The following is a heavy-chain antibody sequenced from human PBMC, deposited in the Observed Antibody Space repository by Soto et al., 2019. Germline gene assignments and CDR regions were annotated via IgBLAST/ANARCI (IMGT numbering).Heavy chain of an antibody. J-gene: IGHJ4*02. V-gene: IGHV3-23*01. Sequence: GSLLSCAASGFSFSDYAMSWVRQAPGKGLEWVSVISESGGSTHYADSVRGRFTVSRDNSKNSLSLRMNSLRDEDTAVYFCAKRSPYSSGWYSPIFDYWGQGA. D-gene: IGHD6-13*01. CDR3: AKRSPYSSGWYSPIFDY. CDR1: GFSFSDYA. CDR2: ISESGGST.